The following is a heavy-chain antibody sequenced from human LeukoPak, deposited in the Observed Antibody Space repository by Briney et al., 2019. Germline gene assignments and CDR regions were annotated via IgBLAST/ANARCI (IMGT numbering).Heavy chain of an antibody. D-gene: IGHD4-17*01. J-gene: IGHJ6*03. V-gene: IGHV3-30*03. CDR3: ARARRYYGDRYYYMDV. CDR1: GFTFSSYG. CDR2: ISYDGSNK. Sequence: GGSLRLSCAASGFTFSSYGMHWVRQAPGKGLEWVAVISYDGSNKYYADSVKGRFTISRDNSKNTLYLQMNSLRAEDTAVYYCARARRYYGDRYYYMDVWGKGTTVTVSS.